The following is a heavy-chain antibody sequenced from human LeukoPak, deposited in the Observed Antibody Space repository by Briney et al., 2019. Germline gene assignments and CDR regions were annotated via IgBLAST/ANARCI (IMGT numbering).Heavy chain of an antibody. CDR3: ATTRALAVAGTLDPKE. Sequence: SETLSLTCTVSGGSISSSSYYWGWNRQSPGKGLEWIGSIFYSGSTYYNPSLKSRVTISIGTSENQFSLKLSSVTAADTAVYYCATTRALAVAGTLDPKEWGQGTLVTVSS. CDR1: GGSISSSSYY. D-gene: IGHD6-19*01. J-gene: IGHJ4*02. V-gene: IGHV4-39*01. CDR2: IFYSGST.